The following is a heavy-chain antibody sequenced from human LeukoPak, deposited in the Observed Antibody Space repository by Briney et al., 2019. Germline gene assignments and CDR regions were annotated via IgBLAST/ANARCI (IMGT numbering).Heavy chain of an antibody. V-gene: IGHV5-51*01. D-gene: IGHD1-14*01. CDR3: ARKGNHSAFDI. CDR2: IYPPDSDT. Sequence: GESLKISCQGSGYSFTSYWIAWVRQMPGKGLEWMGIIYPPDSDTRYSPSFQGQVTISADRSISTAYLQWTSLKASDTAMYYCARKGNHSAFDIWGQGTVVTVSS. CDR1: GYSFTSYW. J-gene: IGHJ3*02.